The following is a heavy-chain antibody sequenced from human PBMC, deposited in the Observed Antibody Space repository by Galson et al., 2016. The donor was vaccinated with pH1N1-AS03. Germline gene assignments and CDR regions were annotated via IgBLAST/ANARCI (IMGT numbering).Heavy chain of an antibody. V-gene: IGHV1-18*01. D-gene: IGHD3-22*01. CDR3: SRDVYHYENTDPKIRCDD. Sequence: SVKVSCKASGYTFTNYLIGWVRQAPGQGLEWMGWVSPSNGNTYYAQKLQGRVTMTRDTSTNTAYMELRGLRSDDTAFYYCSRDVYHYENTDPKIRCDDWGQGTLVTVSS. CDR1: GYTFTNYL. CDR2: VSPSNGNT. J-gene: IGHJ4*02.